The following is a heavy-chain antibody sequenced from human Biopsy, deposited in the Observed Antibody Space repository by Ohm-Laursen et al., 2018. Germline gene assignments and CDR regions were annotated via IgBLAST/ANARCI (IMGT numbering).Heavy chain of an antibody. CDR2: MIPSSGKT. Sequence: SVKVSCKASGYSFSTYDVNWVRQARGQGLEWMGWMIPSSGKTGYAQRFQGRVTLAMNTSISTAYMELSGLRSEDTAVYFCARGYSRRVSIFEASIYWFDTWGQGTPVTVSS. J-gene: IGHJ5*02. CDR3: ARGYSRRVSIFEASIYWFDT. D-gene: IGHD6-6*01. CDR1: GYSFSTYD. V-gene: IGHV1-8*01.